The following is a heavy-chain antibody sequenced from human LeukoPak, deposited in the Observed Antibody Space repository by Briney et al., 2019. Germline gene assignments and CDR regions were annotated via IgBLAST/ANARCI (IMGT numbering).Heavy chain of an antibody. V-gene: IGHV3-9*01. CDR1: GFTFDDYA. J-gene: IGHJ4*02. D-gene: IGHD5-18*01. CDR2: ISWNSGSI. CDR3: AKDKSGYSYGFDY. Sequence: GGSLRLSCAASGFTFDDYAMHWVRQAPGKGLEWVSGISWNSGSIGYADSVKGRFTISRDNAKNSLYLQMNSLRAEDTALYYCAKDKSGYSYGFDYWGQGTLVTVSS.